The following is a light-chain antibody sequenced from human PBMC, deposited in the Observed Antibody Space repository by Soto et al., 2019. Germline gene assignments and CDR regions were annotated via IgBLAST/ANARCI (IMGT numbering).Light chain of an antibody. J-gene: IGKJ1*01. V-gene: IGKV1-5*01. CDR1: QSISSW. Sequence: DIKMTQSPSTLSASVGDRVIITCRASQSISSWLAWYQRKPGKAPKLLIYDASSLESGVPSRFSGSGSGTEFTLTISSLQPDDFATYYCQKYNSYSCTFGQGPKV. CDR3: QKYNSYSCT. CDR2: DAS.